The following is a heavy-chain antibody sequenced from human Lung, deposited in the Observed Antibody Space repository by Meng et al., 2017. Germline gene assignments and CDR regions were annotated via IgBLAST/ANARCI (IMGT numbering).Heavy chain of an antibody. J-gene: IGHJ4*02. CDR1: GYSFTNYG. CDR2: TSTYNSNR. CDR3: ARGRHCSSTTCYLSDS. Sequence: QVHLVQPGPEVRKPGASVKVSCQASGYSFTNYGINWVRQAPGKGLEWMGWTSTYNSNRNYAQSLQGRVTMTTDTSTTTAYMELRSLTFDDTAVYYCARGRHCSSTTCYLSDSWGQGTLVTVSS. V-gene: IGHV1-18*01. D-gene: IGHD2-2*01.